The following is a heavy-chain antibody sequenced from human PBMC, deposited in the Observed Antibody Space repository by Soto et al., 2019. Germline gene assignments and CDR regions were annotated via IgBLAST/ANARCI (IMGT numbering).Heavy chain of an antibody. CDR1: GFTFSSYA. CDR2: ISGSGGST. CDR3: AKVTYSGSSPYYFDY. V-gene: IGHV3-23*01. J-gene: IGHJ4*02. D-gene: IGHD1-26*01. Sequence: GSLRLSCAASGFTFSSYAVSWVRQAPGKGLEWVSAISGSGGSTYYADSVKGRFTISRDNSKNTLYLQMNSLRAEDTAVYYCAKVTYSGSSPYYFDYWGQGPLVTVS.